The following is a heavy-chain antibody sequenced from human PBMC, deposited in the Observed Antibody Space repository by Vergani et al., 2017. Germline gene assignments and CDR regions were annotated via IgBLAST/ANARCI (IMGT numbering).Heavy chain of an antibody. J-gene: IGHJ6*03. Sequence: QVQLQESGPGLVKPSQTLSLTCSVSGAYVGSGGSYWIWVRQRPVMGLDWIGYIYYSVTTYYNPSLESRLTISLDTSKNHLSLKLTSVTAGDTSVYYCARQKDYYMYVWGKGTTVTVS. CDR3: ARQKDYYMYV. CDR1: GAYVGSGGSY. CDR2: IYYSVTT. V-gene: IGHV4-31*03.